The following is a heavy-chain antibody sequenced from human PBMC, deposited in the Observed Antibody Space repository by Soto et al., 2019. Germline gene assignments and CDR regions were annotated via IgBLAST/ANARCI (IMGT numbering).Heavy chain of an antibody. Sequence: ASVKVSCKASGYSFTDYHIHWVRQAPGQGREWLGRINPKSGGTSTAQKFQGWVTMTTDTSISTASMEPTRLTSDDTAIYYCARGDSTDCSNGVCSFFYNHDMDVWGQGTTVTVSS. CDR1: GYSFTDYH. D-gene: IGHD2-8*01. V-gene: IGHV1-2*04. CDR3: ARGDSTDCSNGVCSFFYNHDMDV. J-gene: IGHJ6*02. CDR2: INPKSGGT.